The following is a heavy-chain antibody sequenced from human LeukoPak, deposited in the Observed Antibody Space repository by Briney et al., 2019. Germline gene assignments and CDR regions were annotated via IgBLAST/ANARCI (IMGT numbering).Heavy chain of an antibody. CDR3: ARAREITVSGTDYFDY. CDR1: GFRFSNYW. V-gene: IGHV3-7*01. D-gene: IGHD6-19*01. Sequence: PWGSLRLSCAVSGFRFSNYWMTWVRQAPGKGLEWVANIKPDGSGPSYLDSVKGRFTISRDNARNLLSLQMSSLRAEDTAVYYCARAREITVSGTDYFDYWGQGTLVTVSS. CDR2: IKPDGSGP. J-gene: IGHJ4*02.